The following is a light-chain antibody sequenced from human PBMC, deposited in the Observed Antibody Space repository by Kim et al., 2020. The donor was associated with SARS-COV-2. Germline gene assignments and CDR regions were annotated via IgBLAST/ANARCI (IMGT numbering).Light chain of an antibody. CDR1: QSISSL. CDR2: KAS. J-gene: IGKJ2*03. CDR3: QQYNSYLYS. Sequence: YASVGDRVTSTSRTSQSISSLLAWYQQKPGKAPKLLVYKASSLESGVPTRFSGSVCGTEFTLTISSLQPDDFATYYCQQYNSYLYSFGQGTKLEI. V-gene: IGKV1-5*03.